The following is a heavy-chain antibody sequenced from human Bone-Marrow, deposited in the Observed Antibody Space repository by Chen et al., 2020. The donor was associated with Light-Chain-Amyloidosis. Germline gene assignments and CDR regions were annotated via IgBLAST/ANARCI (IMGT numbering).Heavy chain of an antibody. CDR2: ISYNSVII. CDR1: GFTFDEYA. V-gene: IGHV3-9*01. J-gene: IGHJ4*02. Sequence: EVQLVESGGGLVHPGRSLRLSCAASGFTFDEYALFWVRLVPGKVLEWVCGISYNSVIINYAESVTGRFTISRDNDESSLYLQMGSLTVVYTAFYCCAQSAASYSSGLDFCGLGTLVTVSS. D-gene: IGHD6-19*01. CDR3: AQSAASYSSGLDF.